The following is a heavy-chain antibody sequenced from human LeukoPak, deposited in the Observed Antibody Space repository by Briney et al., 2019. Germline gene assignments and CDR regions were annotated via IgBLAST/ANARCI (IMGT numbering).Heavy chain of an antibody. CDR2: IRYDGSNK. J-gene: IGHJ3*02. CDR1: GFTFSSYG. CDR3: ASNKDMETYYYDSSGLEGAFDI. D-gene: IGHD3-22*01. Sequence: GGSLRLSCAASGFTFSSYGMHWVRQAPGKGLEWVAFIRYDGSNKYYADSVKGRFTISRDNSKNTLYLQMNSLRAEDTAVYYCASNKDMETYYYDSSGLEGAFDIWGQGTMVTVSS. V-gene: IGHV3-30*02.